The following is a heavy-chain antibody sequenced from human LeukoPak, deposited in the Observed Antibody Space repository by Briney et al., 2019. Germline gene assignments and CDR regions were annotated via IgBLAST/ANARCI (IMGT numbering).Heavy chain of an antibody. CDR1: GGSISSSSYY. D-gene: IGHD5-24*01. CDR3: AGHKRGRDGYKYRFGYYFDY. CDR2: IYYSGST. Sequence: SETLSLTCTVSGGSISSSSYYWGWIRQPPGKGLEGIGSIYYSGSTYYNPSLKSRVTISVDTSKNQSSLKLSSVTAADTAVYYCAGHKRGRDGYKYRFGYYFDYWGQGTLVTVSS. V-gene: IGHV4-39*01. J-gene: IGHJ4*02.